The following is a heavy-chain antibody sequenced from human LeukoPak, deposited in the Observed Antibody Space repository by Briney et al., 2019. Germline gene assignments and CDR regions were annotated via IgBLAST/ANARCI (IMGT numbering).Heavy chain of an antibody. Sequence: SEALSLTCAVYGGSFSGYYWTWIRQPPGKGLEWIGEINHSGNTDYNPSLRSRVTISVDTSNNQFSLRLGSVTAADTAVYHCARHCCSGPAKRVFDIWGQGTMVTVSS. CDR1: GGSFSGYY. J-gene: IGHJ3*02. V-gene: IGHV4-34*01. D-gene: IGHD2-15*01. CDR2: INHSGNT. CDR3: ARHCCSGPAKRVFDI.